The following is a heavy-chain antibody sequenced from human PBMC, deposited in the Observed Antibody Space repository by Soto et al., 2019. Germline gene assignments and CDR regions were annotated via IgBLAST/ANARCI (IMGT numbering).Heavy chain of an antibody. CDR3: ARRNYYYAMDV. J-gene: IGHJ6*02. Sequence: QVQLQQWGAGLLKPSETLSLTCAVSGGSFSAYYWSWIRPPPGKGLEWIGEINHSGSTNYNPSLKSRVTISVDTSKNQFSLKLSSVTAADTAVYYCARRNYYYAMDVWGQGSTVTVSS. V-gene: IGHV4-34*01. CDR2: INHSGST. CDR1: GGSFSAYY.